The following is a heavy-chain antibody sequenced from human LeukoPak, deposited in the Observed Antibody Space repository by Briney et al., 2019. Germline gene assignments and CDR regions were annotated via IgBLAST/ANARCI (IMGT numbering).Heavy chain of an antibody. J-gene: IGHJ5*02. CDR2: IYHSGST. Sequence: PSETLSLTCTVSGYSISSGYYWGWIRQPPGKGLEWIGSIYHSGSTYYNPSLKSRVTISVDTSKNQFSLKLSSVTAADTAVYYCARRRGYSYGFGHNWFDPWGQGTLVTVSS. CDR1: GYSISSGYY. D-gene: IGHD5-18*01. CDR3: ARRRGYSYGFGHNWFDP. V-gene: IGHV4-38-2*02.